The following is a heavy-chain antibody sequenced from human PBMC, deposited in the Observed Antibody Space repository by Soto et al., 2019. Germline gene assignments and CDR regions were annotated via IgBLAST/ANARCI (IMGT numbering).Heavy chain of an antibody. J-gene: IGHJ4*02. CDR3: ARRRGYTYGHVDY. D-gene: IGHD5-18*01. V-gene: IGHV3-7*05. CDR1: GFSFNSYW. Sequence: GFLRLSCAASGFSFNSYWMTWVRQAPGKGLEWVANIKQDGSEQYYVDSVKGRFSISRDNAQNSLHLQMNSLRAEDTAVYYCARRRGYTYGHVDYWGQGALVTVSS. CDR2: IKQDGSEQ.